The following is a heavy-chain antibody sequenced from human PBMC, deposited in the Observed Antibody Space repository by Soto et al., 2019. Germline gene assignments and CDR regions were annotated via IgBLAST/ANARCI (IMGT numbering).Heavy chain of an antibody. V-gene: IGHV3-7*01. CDR2: IKQDGSEK. CDR1: GFTFSSYW. CDR3: ARDQISGWSGHYFDY. Sequence: EVQLVESGGGLVQPGGSLRLSCAASGFTFSSYWMSWVRQAPGKGLEWVANIKQDGSEKYYVDSVKGRFTISRDNAKNSLYLQMNSLRAEDTAVYYCARDQISGWSGHYFDYWGQGTLVTVSS. D-gene: IGHD6-19*01. J-gene: IGHJ4*02.